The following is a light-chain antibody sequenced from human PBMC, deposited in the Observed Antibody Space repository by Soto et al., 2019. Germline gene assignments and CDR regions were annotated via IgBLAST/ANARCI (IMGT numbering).Light chain of an antibody. J-gene: IGLJ1*01. Sequence: QSALTQPASVSGSPGQSITISCTGTRGNVGAFNFVSWYQQYAGKAPKLIIYEVSNRPSGVSNRFSGSKSGNTASLTISGLQAEDEADYYCSPYETTSARVFGTGTKVTAL. V-gene: IGLV2-14*01. CDR2: EVS. CDR1: RGNVGAFNF. CDR3: SPYETTSARV.